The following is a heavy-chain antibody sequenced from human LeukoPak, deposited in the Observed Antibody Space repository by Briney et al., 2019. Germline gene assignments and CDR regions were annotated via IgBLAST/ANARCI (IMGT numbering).Heavy chain of an antibody. CDR3: AKGIAAAGLDY. V-gene: IGHV4-4*07. CDR2: IYTSGST. J-gene: IGHJ4*02. Sequence: SETLSLTCTVSGGSISSYYWSWIRQPAGKGLEWIGRIYTSGSTNYNPSLKSRVTISVDKSKNQFSLKLSSVTAADTAVYYRAKGIAAAGLDYWGQGTLVTVSS. CDR1: GGSISSYY. D-gene: IGHD6-13*01.